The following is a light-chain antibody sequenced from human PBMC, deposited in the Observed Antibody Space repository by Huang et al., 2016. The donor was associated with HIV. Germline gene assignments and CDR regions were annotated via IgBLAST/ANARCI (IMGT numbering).Light chain of an antibody. J-gene: IGKJ4*02. V-gene: IGKV1-27*01. CDR2: AAS. CDR3: QKYDNAPLA. Sequence: DIQLTQSPSSLSAFVGDRVTISCRASQAIYNYLAWYQQKPGKVPKLLIYAASTLQSGVPSRVGGGGSATDFSLTINSLQPEDVATYYCQKYDNAPLAFGGGTTVEIK. CDR1: QAIYNY.